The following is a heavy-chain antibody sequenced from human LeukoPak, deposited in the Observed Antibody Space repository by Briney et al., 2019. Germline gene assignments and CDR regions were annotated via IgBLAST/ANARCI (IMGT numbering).Heavy chain of an antibody. J-gene: IGHJ4*02. CDR3: AKGRSYGDYAKFDY. D-gene: IGHD4-17*01. V-gene: IGHV3-23*01. Sequence: GRSLRLSCVASGFTFSNYGMSWVSQAPGKGLEWVSAISGSGDSTYYGDSVKGRFTMSRDNSKNTLYLQMNSLRVDDTAVYYCAKGRSYGDYAKFDYWGQGTLVTVSS. CDR2: ISGSGDST. CDR1: GFTFSNYG.